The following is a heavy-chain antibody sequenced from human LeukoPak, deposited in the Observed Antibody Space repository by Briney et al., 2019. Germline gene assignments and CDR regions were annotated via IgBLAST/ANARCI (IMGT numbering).Heavy chain of an antibody. CDR3: ARDAGYCSSTSCYEGRDFDY. Sequence: GASVKVSCKASGYTFTGYCMHWVRQAPGQGLEWMGWINPNSGGTNYAQKFQGWVTMTRDTSISTAYMELSRLRSDDTAVYYCARDAGYCSSTSCYEGRDFDYWGQGTLVTVSS. CDR1: GYTFTGYC. J-gene: IGHJ4*02. V-gene: IGHV1-2*04. CDR2: INPNSGGT. D-gene: IGHD2-2*01.